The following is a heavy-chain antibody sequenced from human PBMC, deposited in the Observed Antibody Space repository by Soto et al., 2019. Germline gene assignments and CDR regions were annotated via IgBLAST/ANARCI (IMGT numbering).Heavy chain of an antibody. V-gene: IGHV3-23*01. J-gene: IGHJ3*02. CDR1: GFTFNTYD. CDR2: ISGSGFST. Sequence: GGSLRLSCAASGFTFNTYDMSWVRQAPGQGLEWFSAISGSGFSTYYADSVKGRFSSSSDSSKNTLFLQMNSLRADDTAVYFCATFTFGRPFDTWGQGTMVTVSS. D-gene: IGHD3-16*01. CDR3: ATFTFGRPFDT.